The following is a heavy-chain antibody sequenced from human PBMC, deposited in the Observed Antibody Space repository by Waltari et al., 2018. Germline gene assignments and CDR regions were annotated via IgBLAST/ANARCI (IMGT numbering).Heavy chain of an antibody. CDR2: VSLDVTHT. CDR1: GFTFSSNA. D-gene: IGHD1-1*01. V-gene: IGHV3-30-3*01. CDR3: ATGKRGTGPAGFVDY. Sequence: QVHLVESGGDVVQPGRSLRLSCAASGFTFSSNAMHWVRQAPGKGREWVAVVSLDVTHTYYADSVKGRFSVSRDNSNNTLYLQMHSLRPEDTALYYCATGKRGTGPAGFVDYWGQGTVVTVSS. J-gene: IGHJ4*02.